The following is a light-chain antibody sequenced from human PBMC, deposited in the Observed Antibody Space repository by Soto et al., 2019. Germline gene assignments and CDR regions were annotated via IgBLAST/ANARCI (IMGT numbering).Light chain of an antibody. CDR2: EVR. CDR3: RSYSSKSSLR. J-gene: IGLJ2*01. CDR1: MRDVGAYNL. Sequence: QSALTQPASVSGSPGQSITISCAGTMRDVGAYNLVSWYQQHPGRAPQLIIYEVRNRPSGISFRFSGSKSGNTASLTISGIQAEDEADYYCRSYSSKSSLRFGGGTKVTVL. V-gene: IGLV2-14*01.